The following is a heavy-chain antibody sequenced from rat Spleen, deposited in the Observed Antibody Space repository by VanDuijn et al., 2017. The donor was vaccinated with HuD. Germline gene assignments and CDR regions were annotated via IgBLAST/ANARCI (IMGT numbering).Heavy chain of an antibody. CDR3: AREADRPFHYFDY. CDR1: GFTFSNYA. V-gene: IGHV5-19*01. J-gene: IGHJ2*01. Sequence: EVQLVESGGGLVQPGRSLKLSCAASGFTFSNYAMNWIRQAPTKGLEWVASISPTGGTTHYRDSVKGRFTISRDNAESTLYLQMDSLKSEDTASYYCAREADRPFHYFDYWGQGVMVTVSS. CDR2: ISPTGGTT. D-gene: IGHD1-6*01.